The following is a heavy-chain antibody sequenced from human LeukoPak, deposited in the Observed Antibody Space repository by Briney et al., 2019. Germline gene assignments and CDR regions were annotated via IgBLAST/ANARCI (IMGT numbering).Heavy chain of an antibody. V-gene: IGHV3-30*02. CDR3: AKVLGYYDFWSGYYTAGDQYFQH. D-gene: IGHD3-3*01. CDR2: IRYDGSNK. CDR1: GFTFSSYG. J-gene: IGHJ1*01. Sequence: GGSLRLSCAASGFTFSSYGMHWVRQAPGKGLEWVAFIRYDGSNKYYADSVKGRFTISRDNSKNTLYLQMNSLRAEDTAVYYCAKVLGYYDFWSGYYTAGDQYFQHWGQGTLVTVSS.